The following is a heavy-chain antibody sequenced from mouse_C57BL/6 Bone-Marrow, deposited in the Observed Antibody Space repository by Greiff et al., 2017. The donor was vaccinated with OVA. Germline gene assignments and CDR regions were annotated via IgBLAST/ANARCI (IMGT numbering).Heavy chain of an antibody. D-gene: IGHD1-1*01. CDR2: IRLKSDNYAT. Sequence: EVKLMESGGGLVQPGGSMKLSCVASGFTFSNYWMNWVRQSPEKGLEWVAQIRLKSDNYATHYAESVKGRFTISRDDSKSSVYLQMNNLRAEDTGIYYCTALRYWYFDVWGTGTTVTVSS. CDR3: TALRYWYFDV. J-gene: IGHJ1*03. CDR1: GFTFSNYW. V-gene: IGHV6-3*01.